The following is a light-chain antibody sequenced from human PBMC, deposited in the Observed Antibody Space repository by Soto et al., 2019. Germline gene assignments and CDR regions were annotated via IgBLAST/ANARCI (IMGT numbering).Light chain of an antibody. V-gene: IGKV1-39*01. Sequence: DIQMTQSPSSLSASVGDRVTITCRASQSISSYLNWDQQKPGKAPKLLIYAGSSLQSGVPSRFSGRGSGADFTLTISSLQPEDFATYYCQQTYRIPVTFGQGTKLEIK. CDR2: AGS. CDR3: QQTYRIPVT. CDR1: QSISSY. J-gene: IGKJ2*01.